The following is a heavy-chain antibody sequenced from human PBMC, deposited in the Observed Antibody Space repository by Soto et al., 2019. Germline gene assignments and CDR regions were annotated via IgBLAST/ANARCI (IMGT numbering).Heavy chain of an antibody. CDR2: IYSSGSS. Sequence: SETLSLTCSVSCVSISSGADYWSWIRQRPGKGLEWIGSIYSSGSSSYNPALKSRLTISLDTSKNQFPLKLTSVTAADTAVYYCARFAYRSGWNFDYWGRGTLVTVSS. V-gene: IGHV4-31*03. D-gene: IGHD6-19*01. J-gene: IGHJ4*02. CDR3: ARFAYRSGWNFDY. CDR1: CVSISSGADY.